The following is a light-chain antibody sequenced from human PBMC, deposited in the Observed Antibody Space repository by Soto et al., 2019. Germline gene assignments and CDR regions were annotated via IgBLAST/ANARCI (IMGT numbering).Light chain of an antibody. CDR2: DAS. Sequence: DIVLTQSPATLSLSPGERVTLSCGASPSVSSSRLAWYQQKPGQAPRLLMYDASRRAFGIPDRFSGSGSGTDFTLTISRLEPEDFAVYYCQQYGNSPITFGQGTRLEIK. J-gene: IGKJ5*01. CDR1: PSVSSSR. V-gene: IGKV3D-20*01. CDR3: QQYGNSPIT.